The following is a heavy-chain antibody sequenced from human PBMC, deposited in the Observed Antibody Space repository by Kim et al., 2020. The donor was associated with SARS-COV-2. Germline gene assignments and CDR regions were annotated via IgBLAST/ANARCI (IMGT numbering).Heavy chain of an antibody. J-gene: IGHJ4*02. CDR3: ARAQYYYDSSGYFYRYYFDY. Sequence: SETLSLTCTVSGGSISSYYWSWIRQPAGKGLEWIGRIYTSGSTNYNPSLKSRVTMSVDTSKNQFSLKLSSVTAADTAVYYCARAQYYYDSSGYFYRYYFDYWGQGTLVTVSS. CDR1: GGSISSYY. CDR2: IYTSGST. D-gene: IGHD3-22*01. V-gene: IGHV4-4*07.